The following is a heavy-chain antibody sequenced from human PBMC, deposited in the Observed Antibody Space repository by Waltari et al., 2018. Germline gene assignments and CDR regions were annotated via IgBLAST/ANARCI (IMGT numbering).Heavy chain of an antibody. CDR2: INHGGNT. CDR1: GGALSDNY. Sequence: QVQLQQWGTGLLKPSETLSLTCAVYGGALSDNYWVWIRQPPGKGLEWIGEINHGGNTHYNSALKSGVTISVHTSINQCSLKLISVTAADTSVYYCARVGYSSSSGNYLDHWGQGTLVTVSS. CDR3: ARVGYSSSSGNYLDH. V-gene: IGHV4-34*01. D-gene: IGHD6-6*01. J-gene: IGHJ4*02.